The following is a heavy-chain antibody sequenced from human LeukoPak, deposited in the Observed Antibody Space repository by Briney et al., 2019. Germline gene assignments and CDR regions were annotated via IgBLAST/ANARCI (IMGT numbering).Heavy chain of an antibody. CDR1: GFSFSSYT. V-gene: IGHV3-21*01. CDR2: ISIGFSST. CDR3: GQDY. Sequence: GGSLRLSCVASGFSFSSYTMNWVRQAPGTGLEWMSSISIGFSSTDYSDSVNGRFTTSRDNAKNSLYLQMNSLRVEDTAVYYCGQDYWGQGTLVAVSS. J-gene: IGHJ4*02.